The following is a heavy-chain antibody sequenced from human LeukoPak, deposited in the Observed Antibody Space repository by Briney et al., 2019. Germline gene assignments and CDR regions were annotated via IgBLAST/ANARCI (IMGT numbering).Heavy chain of an antibody. J-gene: IGHJ6*02. V-gene: IGHV4-34*01. Sequence: NSSETLSLTCAVYGGSFGGYYWSWIRQPPGKGLEWIGEINHSGSTNYNPSLKSRVTMSVDTSKNQVSLKLSSVTAADTAVYYCARGSKWLRHKSLTQVPLGMDVWGQGTTVTVSS. CDR3: ARGSKWLRHKSLTQVPLGMDV. CDR1: GGSFGGYY. D-gene: IGHD5-12*01. CDR2: INHSGST.